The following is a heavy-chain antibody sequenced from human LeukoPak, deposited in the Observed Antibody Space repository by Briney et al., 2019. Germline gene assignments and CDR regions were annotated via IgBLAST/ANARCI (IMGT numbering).Heavy chain of an antibody. CDR3: ARGFPSNPVAFDI. Sequence: SQTLSLTCAISGDSVSSNSATGNWIRQSPSRGLEWLGRTYYRSKWYNDYAASVKSRITINPDTSKNQFSLQLNSVTPEDTAVYYCARGFPSNPVAFDIWGQGTMVTVSS. CDR2: TYYRSKWYN. J-gene: IGHJ3*02. D-gene: IGHD4-11*01. CDR1: GDSVSSNSAT. V-gene: IGHV6-1*01.